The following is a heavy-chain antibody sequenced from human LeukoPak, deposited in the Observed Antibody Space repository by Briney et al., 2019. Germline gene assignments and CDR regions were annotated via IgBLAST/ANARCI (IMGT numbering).Heavy chain of an antibody. J-gene: IGHJ4*02. V-gene: IGHV1-46*01. D-gene: IGHD3-16*01. Sequence: ASVKVSCKASGYTFTSYYMHWVRQAPGQGLEWMGIINPSGGSTSYAQKFQGRVTMTGDLSTNTVNMELRSLRSEDTAVYYCARGYDSIWGSYSFLSGEYWGQGTLVTVSS. CDR1: GYTFTSYY. CDR2: INPSGGST. CDR3: ARGYDSIWGSYSFLSGEY.